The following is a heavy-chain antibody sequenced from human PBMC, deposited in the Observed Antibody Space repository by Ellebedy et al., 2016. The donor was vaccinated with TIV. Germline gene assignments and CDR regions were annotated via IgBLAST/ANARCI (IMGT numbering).Heavy chain of an antibody. CDR2: IKTDGYEK. D-gene: IGHD3-10*01. V-gene: IGHV3-7*03. J-gene: IGHJ4*02. CDR3: ARGLWSTSGSSPLDF. CDR1: GFTFTNYW. Sequence: PGGSLRLSCSASGFTFTNYWMTWVRQAAGKGLEWVANIKTDGYEKFYVDSVKGRFTVFRDNAESSLSLQMENLRTEDTAVYYCARGLWSTSGSSPLDFWGRGTLVTVSS.